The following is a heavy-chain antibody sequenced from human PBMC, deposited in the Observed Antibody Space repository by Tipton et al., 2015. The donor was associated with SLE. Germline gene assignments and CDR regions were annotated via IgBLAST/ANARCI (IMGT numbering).Heavy chain of an antibody. CDR3: GKDGGNNYGFIDF. CDR1: GFNFDDYA. CDR2: ISGNSETA. V-gene: IGHV3-9*01. D-gene: IGHD5-18*01. Sequence: RSLRLSCAAAGFNFDDYAMYWVRQVPGKGLEWVSGISGNSETAEYADSVKGRFTVSRDNAKKSLYLQMTSLRAEDTALYYCGKDGGNNYGFIDFWGQGTLVTVSS. J-gene: IGHJ4*02.